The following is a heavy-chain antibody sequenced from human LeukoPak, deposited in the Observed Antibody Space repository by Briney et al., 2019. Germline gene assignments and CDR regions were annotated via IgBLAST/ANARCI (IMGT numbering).Heavy chain of an antibody. Sequence: GGSLRLSCAASGFTFSTYSMNWVRQTPGKGLEWVSSISTSSRYIYYADSVKGRFTISRDNAKNSLYLQMSSLRAEDTAIYSCAGDSGVVPAAMGAMDVWGQGTTVTVSS. CDR1: GFTFSTYS. D-gene: IGHD2-2*01. J-gene: IGHJ6*02. CDR3: AGDSGVVPAAMGAMDV. V-gene: IGHV3-21*01. CDR2: ISTSSRYI.